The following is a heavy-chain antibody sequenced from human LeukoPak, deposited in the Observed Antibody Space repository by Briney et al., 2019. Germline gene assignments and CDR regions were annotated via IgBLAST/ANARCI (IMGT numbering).Heavy chain of an antibody. Sequence: SETLSLTCTVSGGSISSSSYYWGWIRQPPGKGLEWIGNIYYSGSTYYNPSLKSRVTISVDTSKNQFSLKLSSVTAADTAVYYCARLENYYYYYMDVWGKGTTVTVSS. CDR2: IYYSGST. D-gene: IGHD3-3*01. J-gene: IGHJ6*03. CDR3: ARLENYYYYYMDV. V-gene: IGHV4-39*01. CDR1: GGSISSSSYY.